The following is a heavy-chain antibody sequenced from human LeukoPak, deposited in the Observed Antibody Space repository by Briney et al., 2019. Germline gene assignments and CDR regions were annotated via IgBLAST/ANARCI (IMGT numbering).Heavy chain of an antibody. V-gene: IGHV1-69*05. CDR1: GGTFSSYA. CDR2: IIPIFGTA. Sequence: SVKVSCKASGGTFSSYAISWVRQAPGQGLEWMGGIIPIFGTANYAQKFQGRVTITTDESTSTAYMELSSLRSEDTAVYYCAGCGGDCYSYYFDYWGQGTLVTVSS. J-gene: IGHJ4*02. D-gene: IGHD2-21*02. CDR3: AGCGGDCYSYYFDY.